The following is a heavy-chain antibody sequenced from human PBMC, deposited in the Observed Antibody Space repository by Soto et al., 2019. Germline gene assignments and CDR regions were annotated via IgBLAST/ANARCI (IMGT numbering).Heavy chain of an antibody. CDR2: IYSSGDT. D-gene: IGHD6-19*01. J-gene: IGHJ5*02. CDR3: ARDPGYGSGVSFDP. CDR1: GFSVSDNY. Sequence: EVQLVESGGGLVQPGGSLRLSCAASGFSVSDNYMSWVRQAPGKGLEWISVIYSSGDTYYADSVKGRLTISRDNSRNTLYLQINDLRIEDPAIYYCARDPGYGSGVSFDPWGQGIPVTVSS. V-gene: IGHV3-66*01.